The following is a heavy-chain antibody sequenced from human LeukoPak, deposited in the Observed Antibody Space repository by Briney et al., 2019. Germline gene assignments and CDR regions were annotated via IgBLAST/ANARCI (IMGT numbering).Heavy chain of an antibody. CDR2: ISYDGSNK. D-gene: IGHD6-13*01. Sequence: GGSLRLSCAASGFTFSSYAMHWVRQAPGKGLEWVAVISYDGSNKYYADSVKGRFTISRDNSKNTLYLQMNSLRAEDTAVYYCAKTLLAAGTDDAFDIWGQGTMVTVSS. J-gene: IGHJ3*02. CDR3: AKTLLAAGTDDAFDI. V-gene: IGHV3-30*04. CDR1: GFTFSSYA.